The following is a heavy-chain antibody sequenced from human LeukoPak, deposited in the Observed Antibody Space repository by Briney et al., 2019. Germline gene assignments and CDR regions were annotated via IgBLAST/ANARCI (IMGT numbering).Heavy chain of an antibody. Sequence: PGGSLRLSCAASGFTFSSYRMDWVRQAPGEGLVWVSRINSDGSSTTYADSVKGRFTISRDNAKNTLYLQMNSLRAEDTAVYYCARGTTYYDFWSGYYAYYFDYWGQGTLVTVSS. CDR3: ARGTTYYDFWSGYYAYYFDY. D-gene: IGHD3-3*01. CDR2: INSDGSST. CDR1: GFTFSSYR. J-gene: IGHJ4*02. V-gene: IGHV3-74*01.